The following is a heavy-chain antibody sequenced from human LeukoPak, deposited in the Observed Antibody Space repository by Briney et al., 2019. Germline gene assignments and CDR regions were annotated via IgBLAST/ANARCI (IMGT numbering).Heavy chain of an antibody. CDR1: GGSFSGYY. CDR3: ARGFGYCSSTSCRVFRWFDP. Sequence: PSETLSLTCAVYGGSFSGYYWSWIRQPPGKGLEWIGEINHSGGTNYNPSLKSRVTISVDTSKNQFSLKLSSVTAADTAVYYCARGFGYCSSTSCRVFRWFDPWGQGTLVTVSS. J-gene: IGHJ5*02. D-gene: IGHD2-2*03. CDR2: INHSGGT. V-gene: IGHV4-34*01.